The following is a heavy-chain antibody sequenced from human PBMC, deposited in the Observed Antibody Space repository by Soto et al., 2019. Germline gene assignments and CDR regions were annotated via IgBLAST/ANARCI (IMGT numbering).Heavy chain of an antibody. D-gene: IGHD2-15*01. J-gene: IGHJ1*01. Sequence: QVQLQESGPGLVKPSETLSLTCTVSGGSISSYYWSWIRQPPGKGLEWIGYIYYSGNTDYNPSLKSRVTISVDTSKNQFSLKLNSVTAEDTAVYYCASQGGFCSVGSCYPYFRFWGQGTLVTVSS. CDR3: ASQGGFCSVGSCYPYFRF. V-gene: IGHV4-59*01. CDR2: IYYSGNT. CDR1: GGSISSYY.